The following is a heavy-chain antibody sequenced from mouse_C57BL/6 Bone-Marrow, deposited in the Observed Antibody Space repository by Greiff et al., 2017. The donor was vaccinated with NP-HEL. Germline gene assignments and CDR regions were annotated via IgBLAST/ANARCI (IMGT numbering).Heavy chain of an antibody. J-gene: IGHJ4*01. CDR3: ARNGNYFYYYAMDY. D-gene: IGHD2-1*01. CDR1: GYTFTDYN. V-gene: IGHV1-18*01. CDR2: INPNNGGT. Sequence: EVKLMESGPELVKPGASVKIPCKASGYTFTDYNMDWVKQSHGKSLEWIGDINPNNGGTIYNQKFKGKATLTVDKSSSTAYMELRSLTSEDTAVYSCARNGNYFYYYAMDYWGQGTSVTVSS.